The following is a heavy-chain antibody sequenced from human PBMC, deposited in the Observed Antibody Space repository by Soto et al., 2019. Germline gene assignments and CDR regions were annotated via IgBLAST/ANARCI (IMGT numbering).Heavy chain of an antibody. CDR1: GYTSTSYG. CDR3: ARGPLVLWFGELPHLHFDY. D-gene: IGHD3-10*01. J-gene: IGHJ4*02. V-gene: IGHV1-18*01. CDR2: ISAYNGNT. Sequence: QVQLVQSGAEVKKPGASVKVSCKASGYTSTSYGISWVRQAPGQGLEWMGWISAYNGNTNYAQKLQGRVTMTTDTSTSTAYMELRSLRSDDTAVYYCARGPLVLWFGELPHLHFDYWGQGTLVTVSS.